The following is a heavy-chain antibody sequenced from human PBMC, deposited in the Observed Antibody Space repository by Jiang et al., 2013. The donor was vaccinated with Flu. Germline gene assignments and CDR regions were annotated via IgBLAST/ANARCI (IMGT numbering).Heavy chain of an antibody. CDR2: IYTSGST. D-gene: IGHD4/OR15-4a*01. CDR1: GGSISSYY. J-gene: IGHJ4*02. V-gene: IGHV4-4*07. CDR3: ARIYDGYGASFDY. Sequence: GLVKPSETLSLICTVSGGSISSYYWSWIRQPAGKGLEWIGRIYTSGSTKYNPSLRSRVSMSVDTSKNQFSLKLSSVTAADTAVYYCARIYDGYGASFDYWGQGTLVTVSS.